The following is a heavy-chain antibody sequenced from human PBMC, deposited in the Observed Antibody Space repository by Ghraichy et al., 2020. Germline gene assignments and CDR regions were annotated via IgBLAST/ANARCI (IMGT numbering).Heavy chain of an antibody. CDR2: FYPEYCET. V-gene: IGHV1-24*01. J-gene: IGHJ3*01. Sequence: ASVKVSCKVSGYTLTELSMHWVRQAPGKGLEGMGGFYPEYCETIYAQKFQGIVTMTDATSPDTAYMELSSLRSDDTAVYYCATEEVRGGVSYYESSVPGDSFDLWGQGTMVTVSS. CDR1: GYTLTELS. D-gene: IGHD3-22*01. CDR3: ATEEVRGGVSYYESSVPGDSFDL.